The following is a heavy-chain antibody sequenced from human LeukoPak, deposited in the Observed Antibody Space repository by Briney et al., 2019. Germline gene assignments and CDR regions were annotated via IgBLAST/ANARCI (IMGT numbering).Heavy chain of an antibody. J-gene: IGHJ4*02. CDR3: AKSPKSYGDYVSSVY. V-gene: IGHV3-23*01. CDR1: GFTFSSYA. CDR2: ISGSGGGT. Sequence: GGSLRLSCAASGFTFSSYAMSWVRQAPGKGLEWVSAISGSGGGTYYADSVKGRFTISRDNSKNTLYLQMNSLRAEDTAVYYCAKSPKSYGDYVSSVYWGQGTLVTVSS. D-gene: IGHD4-17*01.